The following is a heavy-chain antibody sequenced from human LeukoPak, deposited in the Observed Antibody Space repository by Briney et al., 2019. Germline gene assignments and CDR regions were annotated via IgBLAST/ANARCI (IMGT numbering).Heavy chain of an antibody. D-gene: IGHD3-9*01. Sequence: PGGSLRLSCAASGFTFSSYGMHRVRQAPGKGLEWVAVISYDGSNKYYADSVKGRFTISRDNCKNTLYLQMNSLRAEDTAVYYCAKDHDILTGYPDYWGQGTVVTVSS. CDR1: GFTFSSYG. CDR3: AKDHDILTGYPDY. J-gene: IGHJ4*02. CDR2: ISYDGSNK. V-gene: IGHV3-30*18.